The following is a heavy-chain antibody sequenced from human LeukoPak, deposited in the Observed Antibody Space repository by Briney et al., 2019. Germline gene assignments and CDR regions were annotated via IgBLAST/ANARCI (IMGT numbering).Heavy chain of an antibody. CDR1: GFTFSSYW. CDR2: INSDGSST. CDR3: ARAPEQLVQYYYYYGMDV. J-gene: IGHJ6*02. V-gene: IGHV3-74*01. Sequence: GGSLRLSCAASGFTFSSYWMHWVRQAPGKGLVWVSRINSDGSSTSYADSVKGRFTISRDNAKNTLYLQMNSLRAEDTAVYYCARAPEQLVQYYYYYGMDVWGQGTTVTVSS. D-gene: IGHD6-6*01.